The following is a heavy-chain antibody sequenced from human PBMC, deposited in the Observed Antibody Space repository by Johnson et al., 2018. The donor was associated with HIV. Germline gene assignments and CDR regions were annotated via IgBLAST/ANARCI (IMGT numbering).Heavy chain of an antibody. CDR1: GFTFSNYA. CDR3: ARVRVGAFDT. V-gene: IGHV3-66*02. Sequence: VQLVESGGGLVQPGGSLRLSCAASGFTFSNYAMSWVRQAPGKGLEWVSIIYSGGSTYYTRSVKGRFTISRDNSKNMLFLQINSLRVEDTAVYYCARVRVGAFDTWGQGTVVTVSS. D-gene: IGHD1-26*01. J-gene: IGHJ3*02. CDR2: IYSGGST.